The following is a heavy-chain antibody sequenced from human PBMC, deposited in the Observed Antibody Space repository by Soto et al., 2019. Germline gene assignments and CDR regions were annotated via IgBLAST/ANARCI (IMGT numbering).Heavy chain of an antibody. CDR1: GGSISSGGYS. CDR3: ARSYYDFWSGYPNWFDP. J-gene: IGHJ5*02. Sequence: SETLSLTCAVSGGSISSGGYSWSWIRQPPGKGLEGIWYIYHSGSTYYNPSLKSRVTISVDRSKNQFSLKLSSVRAADTAVYYCARSYYDFWSGYPNWFDPWGQGTLVTVSS. D-gene: IGHD3-3*01. V-gene: IGHV4-30-2*01. CDR2: IYHSGST.